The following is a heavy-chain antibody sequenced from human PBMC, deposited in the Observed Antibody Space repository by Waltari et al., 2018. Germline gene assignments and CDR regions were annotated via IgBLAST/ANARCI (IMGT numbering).Heavy chain of an antibody. J-gene: IGHJ6*02. CDR1: GFIFRTSL. Sequence: QLVESGGGLVQPGESLRLSCAASGFIFRTSLMHWVRQAPGQGLVWVARIKSDGSATAYADAVKGRFTISRDNAKNTLYLQMNRLRAEDTAVYYCARVAPKTYRSPVPGRDYYYGMDVWGQGTSVTVYS. CDR2: IKSDGSAT. D-gene: IGHD6-19*01. CDR3: ARVAPKTYRSPVPGRDYYYGMDV. V-gene: IGHV3-74*01.